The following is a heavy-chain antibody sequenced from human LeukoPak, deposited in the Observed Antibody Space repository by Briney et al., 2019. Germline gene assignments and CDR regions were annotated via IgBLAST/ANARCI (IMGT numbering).Heavy chain of an antibody. V-gene: IGHV3-30*18. CDR3: AKEFGSWYYYYYYGMDV. CDR2: ISYDGSNK. CDR1: GFTFSSYG. Sequence: GGSLRLSCAASGFTFSSYGMHWVRQAPGKGLEWVAVISYDGSNKYYADAVKGRFTISRDNSQHTLYLQMNSLRAEDTAVYYCAKEFGSWYYYYYYGMDVWGQGTTVTVSS. J-gene: IGHJ6*02. D-gene: IGHD6-13*01.